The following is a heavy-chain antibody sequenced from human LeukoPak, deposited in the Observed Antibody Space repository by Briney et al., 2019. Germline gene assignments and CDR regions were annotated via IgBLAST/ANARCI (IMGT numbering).Heavy chain of an antibody. CDR1: SGSISSYY. CDR3: ARVQGFGSGRPTYYYYGMDV. D-gene: IGHD3-10*01. J-gene: IGHJ6*02. Sequence: SETLSLTCTVSSGSISSYYWSWIRQPAGKGLEWIGRIYTSGSTNYNPSLKSRVTMSVDTSKNQFSLKLSSVTAADTAVYYCARVQGFGSGRPTYYYYGMDVWGQGTTVTVSS. V-gene: IGHV4-4*07. CDR2: IYTSGST.